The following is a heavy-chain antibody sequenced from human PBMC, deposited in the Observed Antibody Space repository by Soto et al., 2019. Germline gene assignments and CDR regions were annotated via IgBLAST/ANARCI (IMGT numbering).Heavy chain of an antibody. CDR2: TYYRSKWYN. V-gene: IGHV6-1*01. J-gene: IGHJ6*02. Sequence: QVQLQQSGPGLVKPSQTLSLTCAISGDSVSSNSAAWNWIRQSPSRGLEWLGRTYYRSKWYNDYAVSVQSPITINPDTSKNQFSLQLNSVTPEDTAVYYCAREDVLRFLEWLSTPVYYYYGMDVWGQGTTVTVSS. CDR3: AREDVLRFLEWLSTPVYYYYGMDV. D-gene: IGHD3-3*01. CDR1: GDSVSSNSAA.